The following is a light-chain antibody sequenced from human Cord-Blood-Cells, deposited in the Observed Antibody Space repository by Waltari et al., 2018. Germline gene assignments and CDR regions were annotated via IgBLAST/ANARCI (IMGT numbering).Light chain of an antibody. CDR1: SSDVGGYNY. V-gene: IGLV2-11*01. J-gene: IGLJ3*02. CDR2: DVS. Sequence: QSALTQPRSVSGSPGHSVTISCTGTSSDVGGYNYVSWYQQHPGKAPKLMIYDVSKRPSGVPDRFAGSKSGNTASLTISGLQAEDEADYYCCSYAGSYTLWVFGGGTKLTVL. CDR3: CSYAGSYTLWV.